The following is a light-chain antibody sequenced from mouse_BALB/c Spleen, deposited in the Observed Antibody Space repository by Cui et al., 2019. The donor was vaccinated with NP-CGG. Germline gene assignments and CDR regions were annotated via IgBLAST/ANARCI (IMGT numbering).Light chain of an antibody. V-gene: IGLV1*01. CDR2: GTN. Sequence: QAVVTQESAITTSRGETVTLTCRSSNWAVTTSNYANWVQEKPDHLFTGLIGGTNNRAPGVPARFSGSLIGDKAALTITGAQTEDEAIYFCALWYSNHWVFGGGTKLTVL. CDR1: NWAVTTSNY. J-gene: IGLJ1*01. CDR3: ALWYSNHWV.